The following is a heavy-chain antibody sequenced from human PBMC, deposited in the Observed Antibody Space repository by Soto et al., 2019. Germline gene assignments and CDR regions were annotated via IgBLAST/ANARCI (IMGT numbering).Heavy chain of an antibody. CDR1: GGSITSGDSY. Sequence: QVQLQESGPGLVRPSQTLSLICTVSGGSITSGDSYWNWIRQHPEKGLEWIGYINYRGSTFYNPSLKSRIIISVDTSKNQFSLKLSSVTAADTAVYYCASDAPGVDPYWGQGTLVTFSS. CDR3: ASDAPGVDPY. CDR2: INYRGST. J-gene: IGHJ4*02. D-gene: IGHD2-2*01. V-gene: IGHV4-31*03.